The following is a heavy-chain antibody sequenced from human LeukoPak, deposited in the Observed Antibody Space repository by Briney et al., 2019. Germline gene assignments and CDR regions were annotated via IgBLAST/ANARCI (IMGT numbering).Heavy chain of an antibody. CDR3: AKVGYYNDSSGYYLDYFDY. D-gene: IGHD3-22*01. V-gene: IGHV3-23*01. J-gene: IGHJ4*02. Sequence: PGGSLRLSCAASGFTFSSYGMSWVRQAPGKGLEWVSAISGSGDSTYYADSVKGRFTISRDNSKKTLYLQMNSLRAEDTAVYYCAKVGYYNDSSGYYLDYFDYWGQGTLVTVSS. CDR2: ISGSGDST. CDR1: GFTFSSYG.